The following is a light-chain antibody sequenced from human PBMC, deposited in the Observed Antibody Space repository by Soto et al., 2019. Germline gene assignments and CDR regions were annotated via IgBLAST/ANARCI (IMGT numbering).Light chain of an antibody. Sequence: ELVLTQSPGTLSLSPGERATLSCRASQSVSSSYLAWYQQKPGQAPRLLIYGASSRATGIPDRFSGSGSGTDFTLTISRLEPEDLAVYYCQQYGSSPLTFGGGT. CDR1: QSVSSSY. CDR3: QQYGSSPLT. V-gene: IGKV3-20*01. CDR2: GAS. J-gene: IGKJ4*01.